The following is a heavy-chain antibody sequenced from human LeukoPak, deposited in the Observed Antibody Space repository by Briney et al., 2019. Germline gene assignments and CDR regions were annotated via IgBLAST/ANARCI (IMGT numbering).Heavy chain of an antibody. D-gene: IGHD1-26*01. Sequence: PGGSLRLSCAASGFTVSNNYMSWVRQAPGEGLEWVSVIYSGGSTYYADSVKGRFTISRDNSKNTLYLQMNSLRAEDTAVYYCAREGGTYRNAFDYWGQGTLVTVSS. CDR3: AREGGTYRNAFDY. J-gene: IGHJ4*02. CDR1: GFTVSNNY. V-gene: IGHV3-53*01. CDR2: IYSGGST.